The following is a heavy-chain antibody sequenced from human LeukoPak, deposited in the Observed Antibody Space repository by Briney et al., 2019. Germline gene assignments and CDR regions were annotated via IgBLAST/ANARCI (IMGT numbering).Heavy chain of an antibody. CDR2: INPHNGGT. Sequence: VASVKVSCKASGYTFADYYMHWVRQAPGQGLEWMGWINPHNGGTSYAQKFQDRVTMTRDKSITTAYMELTRLRSDDTAVYYCARDVGITEAWIDPWGQGTLVTVSS. V-gene: IGHV1-2*02. CDR3: ARDVGITEAWIDP. J-gene: IGHJ5*02. CDR1: GYTFADYY. D-gene: IGHD1-26*01.